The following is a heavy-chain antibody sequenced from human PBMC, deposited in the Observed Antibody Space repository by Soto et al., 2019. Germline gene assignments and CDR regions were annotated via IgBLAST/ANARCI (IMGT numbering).Heavy chain of an antibody. V-gene: IGHV4-30-4*01. CDR3: ARGRYCLTGRCFPNWFDS. D-gene: IGHD2-15*01. J-gene: IGHJ5*01. Sequence: QVHLLESGPGLVKPSQTLSLTSSVSGDSISTVDYFWAWIRQPPGQALEYIGYIYKSTTTYYNPSFESRVAISLDTSKSPFSLTVTSVTAADTAVYFCARGRYCLTGRCFPNWFDSWGQGTLVTVSS. CDR2: IYKSTTT. CDR1: GDSISTVDYF.